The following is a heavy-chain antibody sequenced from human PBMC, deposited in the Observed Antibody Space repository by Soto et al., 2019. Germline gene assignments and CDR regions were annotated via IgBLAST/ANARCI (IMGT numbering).Heavy chain of an antibody. J-gene: IGHJ3*02. CDR3: ARRYCSGGSCFDAFDI. V-gene: IGHV4-39*01. CDR1: GGSISSSSYY. D-gene: IGHD2-15*01. Sequence: QLQLQESGPGLVKPSETLSLTCTVSGGSISSSSYYWGWIRQPPGKGLEWIGSIYYSGSTYYNPSLKSRVTIYVDTSKNQFSLKLSSVTAADTAVYYCARRYCSGGSCFDAFDIWGQGTMVTVSS. CDR2: IYYSGST.